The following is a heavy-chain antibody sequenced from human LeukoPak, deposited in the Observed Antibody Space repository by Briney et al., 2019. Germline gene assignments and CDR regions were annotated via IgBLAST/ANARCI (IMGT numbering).Heavy chain of an antibody. CDR2: ISSSGSTI. CDR3: ASAGWNYDSSGYNWFDP. CDR1: GFTFSSYE. D-gene: IGHD3-22*01. Sequence: GGFLRLSCAASGFTFSSYEMNWVRQAPGKGLEWVSYISSSGSTIYYADSVKGRFTISRDNAKNSLYLQMNSLRAEDTAVYYCASAGWNYDSSGYNWFDPWGQGTLVTVSS. J-gene: IGHJ5*02. V-gene: IGHV3-48*03.